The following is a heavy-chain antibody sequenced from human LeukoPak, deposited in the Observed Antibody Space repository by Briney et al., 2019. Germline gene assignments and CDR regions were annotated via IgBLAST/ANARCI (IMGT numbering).Heavy chain of an antibody. V-gene: IGHV4-59*12. CDR3: AREPLGGELSLYQPLDY. CDR2: IFYSGST. CDR1: GGSISSYY. D-gene: IGHD3-16*02. J-gene: IGHJ4*02. Sequence: PSETLSLTCTVSGGSISSYYWSWIRQPPGKGLEWIGYIFYSGSTNYNPSLKSRVTISIDTSKNQFSLKLSSVTAADTAVYYCAREPLGGELSLYQPLDYWGQGTLVTVSS.